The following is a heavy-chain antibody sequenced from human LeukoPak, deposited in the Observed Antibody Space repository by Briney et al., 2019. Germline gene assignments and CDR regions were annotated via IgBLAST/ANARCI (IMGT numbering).Heavy chain of an antibody. CDR2: ISSSGSAI. CDR3: ARRSHYFYYAMDV. Sequence: GGSLRLSCAASAFSFSSYEMNWVRQAPGKGLEWVSYISSSGSAIYHADSVKGRFTISRDNAKNSLFLQMNSLRAEDTAAYYCARRSHYFYYAMDVWGQGTTVTVSS. J-gene: IGHJ6*02. CDR1: AFSFSSYE. V-gene: IGHV3-48*03. D-gene: IGHD1-26*01.